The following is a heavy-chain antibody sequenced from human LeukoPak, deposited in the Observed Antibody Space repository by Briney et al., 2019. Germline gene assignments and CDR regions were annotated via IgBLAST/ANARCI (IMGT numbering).Heavy chain of an antibody. D-gene: IGHD3-16*02. J-gene: IGHJ5*02. CDR2: IYYSGST. CDR1: GDSISSYY. V-gene: IGHV4-59*01. CDR3: ARSLSWFDP. Sequence: SETLSLTCTVSGDSISSYYWSWIRQPPGKGLEWIGYIYYSGSTNYNPSLKSRVTLSVDTSKNQFSLKLNSVTAADTAVYYCARSLSWFDPWGQGTLVIVSS.